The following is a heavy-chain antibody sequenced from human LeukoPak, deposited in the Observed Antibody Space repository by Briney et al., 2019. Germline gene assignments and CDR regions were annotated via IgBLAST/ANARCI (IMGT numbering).Heavy chain of an antibody. CDR1: GFTVSSSY. J-gene: IGHJ4*02. CDR3: ARRPYSSSWAHFDY. Sequence: GGSLRLSCAASGFTVSSSYMTWVRQAPGKGLEWVSVIRSGGSTVYADSVKGRFTISRDNAKNSLYLQMNSLRAEDTAVYYCARRPYSSSWAHFDYWGQGTLVTVSS. CDR2: IRSGGST. V-gene: IGHV3-53*01. D-gene: IGHD6-13*01.